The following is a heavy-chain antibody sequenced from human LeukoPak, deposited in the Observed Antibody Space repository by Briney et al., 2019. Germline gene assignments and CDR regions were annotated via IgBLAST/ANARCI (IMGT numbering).Heavy chain of an antibody. V-gene: IGHV4-31*03. CDR2: IYYSGST. Sequence: SETLSLTCTVSGGSISSGGYYWSWIHQHPGKGLEWIGYIYYSGSTYYNPSLKSRVTISVDTSKNQFSLKLSSVTAADTAVYYCAREWRDYYDRALNWFDPWGQGTLVTVSS. J-gene: IGHJ5*02. D-gene: IGHD3-22*01. CDR3: AREWRDYYDRALNWFDP. CDR1: GGSISSGGYY.